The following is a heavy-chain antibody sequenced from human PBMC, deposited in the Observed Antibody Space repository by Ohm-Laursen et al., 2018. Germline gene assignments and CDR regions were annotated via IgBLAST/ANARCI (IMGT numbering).Heavy chain of an antibody. Sequence: SLRLSCSASGFTFSSYGMHWVRQAPGRGLEWVAVISYDGSNKYYADSVKGRFTISRDNSKNTLYLQMNSLRAEDTAVYYCARDRHYYDSSGYYYLDYWGQGTLVTVSS. D-gene: IGHD3-22*01. V-gene: IGHV3-30*03. CDR2: ISYDGSNK. J-gene: IGHJ4*02. CDR1: GFTFSSYG. CDR3: ARDRHYYDSSGYYYLDY.